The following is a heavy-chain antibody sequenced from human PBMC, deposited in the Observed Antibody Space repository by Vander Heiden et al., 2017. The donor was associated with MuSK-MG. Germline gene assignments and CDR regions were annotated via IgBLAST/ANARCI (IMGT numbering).Heavy chain of an antibody. CDR3: ARLRGYCSGGSCYSNKYFQH. CDR2: FYYSGST. Sequence: QLQLQESGPGLVKPSETLPLTCTVPGGSISSSSYYWGWIRQPPGKGLEWMGRFYYSGSTYYNPSLKSRVTISVDTSKNQFSLKLSSVTAADTAVYYCARLRGYCSGGSCYSNKYFQHWGQGTLVTVSS. J-gene: IGHJ1*01. CDR1: GGSISSSSYY. D-gene: IGHD2-15*01. V-gene: IGHV4-39*01.